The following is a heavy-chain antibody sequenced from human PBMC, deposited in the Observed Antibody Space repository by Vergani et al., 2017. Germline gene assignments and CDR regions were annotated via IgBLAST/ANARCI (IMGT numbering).Heavy chain of an antibody. Sequence: EVQLLESGGGLVQPGGSLRLSCAASGFTFSSYAMSWVRQAPGKGLEWVSAISGSGGSTYYADSVKGRFTISRDNSKNTLYLQMNSLRAEDTAVYYCTTDVERDYGMDVWGQGTTVTVSS. D-gene: IGHD6-25*01. CDR1: GFTFSSYA. V-gene: IGHV3-23*01. J-gene: IGHJ6*02. CDR3: TTDVERDYGMDV. CDR2: ISGSGGST.